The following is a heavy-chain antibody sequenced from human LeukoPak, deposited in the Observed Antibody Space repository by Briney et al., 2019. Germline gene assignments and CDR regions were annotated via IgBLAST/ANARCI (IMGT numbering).Heavy chain of an antibody. V-gene: IGHV3-21*01. CDR2: ISVRSNYR. J-gene: IGHJ4*02. Sequence: GGSLTLSCAASGYTFSDFSVDWVRQAPGKGLEWVSSISVRSNYRYYADSVRGRFTISRDDARDSLFLQMNSLRAEDTAVYFCVRLRRNNDRSGYYYYYDYWGQGTLVTVSS. CDR3: VRLRRNNDRSGYYYYYDY. CDR1: GYTFSDFS. D-gene: IGHD3-22*01.